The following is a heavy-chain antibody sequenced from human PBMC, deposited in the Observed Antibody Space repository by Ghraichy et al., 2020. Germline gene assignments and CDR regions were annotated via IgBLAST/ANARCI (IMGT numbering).Heavy chain of an antibody. CDR2: IYHSGST. V-gene: IGHV4-4*02. Sequence: SETLSLTCAVSGGSISSSNWWSWVRQPPGKGLEWIGEIYHSGSTNYNPSLKSRVTISVDKSKNQFSLKLSSVTAADTAVYYCAREPNGGLNYFDYWGQGTLVTVSS. J-gene: IGHJ4*02. D-gene: IGHD2-8*01. CDR1: GGSISSSNW. CDR3: AREPNGGLNYFDY.